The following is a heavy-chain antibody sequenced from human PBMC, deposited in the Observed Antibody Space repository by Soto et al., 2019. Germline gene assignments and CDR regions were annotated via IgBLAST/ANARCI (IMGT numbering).Heavy chain of an antibody. V-gene: IGHV3-74*01. CDR3: AREFTGAAVGWFDP. D-gene: IGHD6-13*01. CDR1: GFTFSSYA. J-gene: IGHJ5*02. CDR2: INSDGSST. Sequence: GGSLRLSCAASGFTFSSYAMSWVRQAPGKGLEWVSLINSDGSSTSYADSVKGRFTISRDNAKNTLYLQMNSLRAEDTAVYYCAREFTGAAVGWFDPWGQGTLVTVSS.